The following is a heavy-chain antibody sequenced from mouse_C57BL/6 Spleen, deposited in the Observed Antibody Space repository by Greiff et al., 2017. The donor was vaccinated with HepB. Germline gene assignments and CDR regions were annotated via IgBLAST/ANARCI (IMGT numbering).Heavy chain of an antibody. J-gene: IGHJ2*01. D-gene: IGHD2-4*01. Sequence: QVQLQQPGAELVMPGASVKLSCKASGYTFTSYWMHWVKQRPGQGLEWIGEIDPSDSYTNYNQKFKGKSTLNVDKSSSTAYMQLSSLTYEDSAVYYCARRSYDYDGRTYYFDYWGQGTTLTVSS. CDR3: ARRSYDYDGRTYYFDY. CDR1: GYTFTSYW. CDR2: IDPSDSYT. V-gene: IGHV1-69*01.